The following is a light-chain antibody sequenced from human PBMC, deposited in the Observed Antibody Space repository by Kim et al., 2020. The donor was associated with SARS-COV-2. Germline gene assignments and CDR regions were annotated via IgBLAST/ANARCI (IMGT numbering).Light chain of an antibody. CDR3: QQYEGSSKT. V-gene: IGKV3-20*01. J-gene: IGKJ1*01. CDR2: AAS. CDR1: QSLSSNA. Sequence: SSGENAALSCRASQSLSSNALAWYQQKPGQAPRLLIYAASSRATGIPDRFSGSGSGTDFTLTISRLEPEDFAMYYCQQYEGSSKTFGHGTKVDIK.